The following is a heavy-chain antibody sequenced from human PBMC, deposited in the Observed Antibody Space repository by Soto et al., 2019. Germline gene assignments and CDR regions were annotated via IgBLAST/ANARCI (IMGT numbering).Heavy chain of an antibody. Sequence: QVQLVQSGAEVKKPGSSVKVSCKASGGTFSSYTITWVRQAPGQGLEWMGGIIPIFGTANYAQKFQGRVTITADESTSTAYMELSSLRSEDTAVYYCAREGGSGSYGYYAMDVWGQGTTVTVSS. CDR2: IIPIFGTA. CDR1: GGTFSSYT. CDR3: AREGGSGSYGYYAMDV. D-gene: IGHD3-10*01. V-gene: IGHV1-69*12. J-gene: IGHJ6*02.